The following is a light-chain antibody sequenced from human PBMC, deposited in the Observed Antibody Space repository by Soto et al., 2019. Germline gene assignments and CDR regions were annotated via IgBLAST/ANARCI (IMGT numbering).Light chain of an antibody. J-gene: IGLJ2*01. CDR3: SSYAGSSNLGV. CDR1: SSDVGGYNY. V-gene: IGLV2-8*01. Sequence: QSVLTQPPSASGSPGQSVTISCTGTSSDVGGYNYVSWYQQHPGRAPKLMIYEVSKRPSGVPDRFSGSKPGNTASLTVSGLQPEDEADYYCSSYAGSSNLGVFGGGTKVTVL. CDR2: EVS.